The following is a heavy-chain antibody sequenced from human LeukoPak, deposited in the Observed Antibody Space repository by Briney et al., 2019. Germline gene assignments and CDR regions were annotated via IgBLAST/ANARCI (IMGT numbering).Heavy chain of an antibody. CDR3: ARRYYYDSSGYTTDAFDI. CDR2: ISAYNGNT. V-gene: IGHV1-18*04. J-gene: IGHJ3*02. D-gene: IGHD3-22*01. CDR1: GYTFTSYY. Sequence: ASVKVSCKASGYTFTSYYMHWVRQAPGQGLEWMGWISAYNGNTNYAQKLQGRVTMTTDTSTSTAYMELRSLRSDDTAVYYCARRYYYDSSGYTTDAFDIWGQGTMVTVSS.